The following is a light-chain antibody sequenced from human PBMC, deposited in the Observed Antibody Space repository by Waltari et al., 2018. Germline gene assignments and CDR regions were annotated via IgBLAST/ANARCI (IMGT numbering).Light chain of an antibody. V-gene: IGKV3-15*01. J-gene: IGKJ2*01. CDR1: QSVTTN. CDR3: HQYNNGPPYN. Sequence: EIVMTQSPATLSASPGERAGLSCRASQSVTTNLAWYQQKPGQAPRLLIYGASTRATNIPARFSGSGSGTEFNLTISSLQSEDFAVYYCHQYNNGPPYNFGQGTKLEI. CDR2: GAS.